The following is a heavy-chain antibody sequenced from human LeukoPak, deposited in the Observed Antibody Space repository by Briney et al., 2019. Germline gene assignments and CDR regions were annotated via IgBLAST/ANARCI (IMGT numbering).Heavy chain of an antibody. CDR1: GFTFSSYS. D-gene: IGHD3-22*01. CDR2: ISSSSSYI. CDR3: ARKITMMGGLAFDI. J-gene: IGHJ3*02. Sequence: PGGSLRLSCAASGFTFSSYSMNWVRQAPGKGLEWVSSISSSSSYIYYADSVKGRFTISRDNAKNSLYLQMNSLRAEDTAVYYCARKITMMGGLAFDIWGQGTMVTVSS. V-gene: IGHV3-21*01.